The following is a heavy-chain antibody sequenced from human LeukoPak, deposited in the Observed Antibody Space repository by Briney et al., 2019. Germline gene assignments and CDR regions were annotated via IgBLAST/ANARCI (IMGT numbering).Heavy chain of an antibody. D-gene: IGHD2-2*01. CDR2: INPNSGGT. CDR1: GYTFTGYY. Sequence: GASVTVSCKASGYTFTGYYMHWVRQAPGQGLEWMGWINPNSGGTNYAQKFQGRVTMTRDTSISTAYMELSRLRSDDTAVYYCARSRLGYCSSTSCYLFDPWGQGTLVTVSS. V-gene: IGHV1-2*02. J-gene: IGHJ5*02. CDR3: ARSRLGYCSSTSCYLFDP.